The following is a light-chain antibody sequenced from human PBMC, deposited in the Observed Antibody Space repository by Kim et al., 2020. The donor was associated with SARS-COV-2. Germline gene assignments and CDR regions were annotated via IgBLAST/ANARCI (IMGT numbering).Light chain of an antibody. V-gene: IGLV1-47*01. CDR1: SSNIGSNY. CDR3: AAWDDSLSGNWV. CDR2: RNN. J-gene: IGLJ3*02. Sequence: QRVTISCSGSSSNIGSNYVYWYQQLPGTAPKLLIYRNNQRPSGVPDRFSGSKSDTSASLAISGLRSEDEADYYCAAWDDSLSGNWVFGGGTQLTVL.